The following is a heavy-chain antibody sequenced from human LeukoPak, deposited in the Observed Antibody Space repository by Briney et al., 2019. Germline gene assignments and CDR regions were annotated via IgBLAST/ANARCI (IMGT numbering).Heavy chain of an antibody. CDR3: ARSRGYCSGGSCYSSFDY. CDR1: GGTFSSYA. J-gene: IGHJ4*02. D-gene: IGHD2-15*01. Sequence: GASVKVSCKASGGTFSSYAISWVRQAPGQGLEWMGGIIPIFGTANYAQKFQGRVTITADESTSTAYMELSSLRSEDTAVYYCARSRGYCSGGSCYSSFDYWGQGTLVTVSS. CDR2: IIPIFGTA. V-gene: IGHV1-69*13.